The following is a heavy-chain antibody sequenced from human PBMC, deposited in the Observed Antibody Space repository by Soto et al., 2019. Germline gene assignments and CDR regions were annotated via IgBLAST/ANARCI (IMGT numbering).Heavy chain of an antibody. CDR3: VRTPTESISLYGLDV. CDR1: GYPFSKYW. V-gene: IGHV5-51*01. Sequence: GESLKISCEGSGYPFSKYWIAWVRQPAGKGLEWMGIIYPGDSDTRYSPSFRGRVTISADTSINTAYLQWKSLQASDTALYYCVRTPTESISLYGLDVFGKGQTVTVSS. CDR2: IYPGDSDT. D-gene: IGHD3-3*02. J-gene: IGHJ6*03.